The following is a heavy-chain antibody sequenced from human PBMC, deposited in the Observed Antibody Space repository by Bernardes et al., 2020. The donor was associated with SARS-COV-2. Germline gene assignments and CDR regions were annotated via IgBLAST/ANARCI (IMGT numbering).Heavy chain of an antibody. Sequence: GGSLRLSCAASGFIFSSYAMSWVRQAPGKGLEWVSSISGSGGSTYYADSVKGRFTISRDNSKNTLYLQMNSLRAEDTAVYYCAKVAVVGATTDYFDYWGQGTLVTVSS. CDR3: AKVAVVGATTDYFDY. V-gene: IGHV3-23*01. CDR1: GFIFSSYA. CDR2: ISGSGGST. D-gene: IGHD1-26*01. J-gene: IGHJ4*02.